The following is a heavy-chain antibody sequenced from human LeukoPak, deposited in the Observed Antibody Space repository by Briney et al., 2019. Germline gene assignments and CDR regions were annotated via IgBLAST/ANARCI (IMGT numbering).Heavy chain of an antibody. D-gene: IGHD3-10*01. CDR2: INPNSGGT. CDR3: GREDGSRSYYPSWFDP. V-gene: IGHV1-2*02. CDR1: GYTFTGYY. Sequence: VASVKVSCKASGYTFTGYYMHWVRQAPGQGLEWMGWINPNSGGTNYVQKFQGMVTMTRDTSISPAYMELSRLRSDEMAVSYCGREDGSRSYYPSWFDPWGQGTLVTASS. J-gene: IGHJ5*02.